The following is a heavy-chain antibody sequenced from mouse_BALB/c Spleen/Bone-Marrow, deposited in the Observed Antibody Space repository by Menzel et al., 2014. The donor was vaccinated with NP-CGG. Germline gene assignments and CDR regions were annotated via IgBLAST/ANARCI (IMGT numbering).Heavy chain of an antibody. V-gene: IGHV1-69*01. CDR2: IDTSDSYT. D-gene: IGHD2-2*01. CDR3: AREDYGYGAMDY. Sequence: VKLQESGAELVMPEASVKMSCKASGYTFTDYWMHWVKQRPGQGLEWIGAIDTSDSYTSYNQKFKGKATLAVDESSSTAYMQLSSLTSEDSAVYYCAREDYGYGAMDYWGQGTSVTVSS. J-gene: IGHJ4*01. CDR1: GYTFTDYW.